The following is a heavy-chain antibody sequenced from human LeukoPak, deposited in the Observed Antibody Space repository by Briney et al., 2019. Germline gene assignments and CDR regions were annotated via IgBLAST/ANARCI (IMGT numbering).Heavy chain of an antibody. Sequence: SETLSLTCTVSGGSISSGDYYWSWIRQPPGKGLEWIGNIYYSGSTYYNPSLKSRVTISVDTSKNQFSLKLSSVTAADTAVYYCAREAEAILPWGVGYGMDVWGQGTTVTVSS. CDR2: IYYSGST. J-gene: IGHJ6*02. CDR3: AREAEAILPWGVGYGMDV. CDR1: GGSISSGDYY. V-gene: IGHV4-30-4*01. D-gene: IGHD1-26*01.